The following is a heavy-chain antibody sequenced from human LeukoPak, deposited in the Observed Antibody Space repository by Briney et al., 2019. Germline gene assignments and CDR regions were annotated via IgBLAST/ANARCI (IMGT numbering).Heavy chain of an antibody. J-gene: IGHJ4*02. CDR3: AKSDCGGDGCKLLNF. CDR1: GFTFSSYA. D-gene: IGHD2-21*01. CDR2: VSDAGKTA. Sequence: PGGSLRLSCAASGFTFSSYAMSWVRQAPGEGLEWVSGVSDAGKTARYADSVKGRFTISRDNFRNTVSLQMNSLRVEDTAIYYCAKSDCGGDGCKLLNFWGQGILVTVSS. V-gene: IGHV3-23*01.